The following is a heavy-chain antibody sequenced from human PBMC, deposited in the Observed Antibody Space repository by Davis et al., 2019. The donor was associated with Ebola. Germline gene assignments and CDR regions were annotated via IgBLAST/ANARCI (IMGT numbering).Heavy chain of an antibody. CDR1: GGSISSSSYYY. J-gene: IGHJ4*02. V-gene: IGHV4-39*01. CDR2: IYYSGST. CDR3: ATSKSHHYDSSGYASQFDY. Sequence: PSETLSLTCTVSGGSISSSSYYYWGWIRQPPGKGMEWIGSIYYSGSTYSNPSLKSRVTISVDTSKNQFSLKLSAVTAADTAVYYCATSKSHHYDSSGYASQFDYWGQGTLVTVSS. D-gene: IGHD3-22*01.